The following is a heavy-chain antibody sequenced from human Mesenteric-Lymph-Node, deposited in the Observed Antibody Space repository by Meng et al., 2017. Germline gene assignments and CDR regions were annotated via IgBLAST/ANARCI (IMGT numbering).Heavy chain of an antibody. CDR1: GYTFTGYY. Sequence: GGSLRLSCKASGYTFTGYYMHWVRQAPGQGLEWMGRINPNSGGTNYAQKFQGRVTMTRDTSISTAYMELSRLRSDDTAVYYCARGDPEYDYVWGSYRQDPYYFDYWGQGTLVTVSS. CDR2: INPNSGGT. CDR3: ARGDPEYDYVWGSYRQDPYYFDY. D-gene: IGHD3-16*02. V-gene: IGHV1-2*06. J-gene: IGHJ4*02.